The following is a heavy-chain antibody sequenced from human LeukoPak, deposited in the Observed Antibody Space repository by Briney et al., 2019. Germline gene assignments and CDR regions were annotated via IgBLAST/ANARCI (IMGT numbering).Heavy chain of an antibody. Sequence: ASVKVSCKASGYTFTSYYMHWVRQAPGQGLEWMGIINPSGGSTSYAQKFQGRGTMTRDMSTSTVYMELSSLRSEDTAVYYCARTGVVVPAAKADAFDIWGQGTMVTVSS. D-gene: IGHD2-2*01. CDR3: ARTGVVVPAAKADAFDI. CDR2: INPSGGST. V-gene: IGHV1-46*01. CDR1: GYTFTSYY. J-gene: IGHJ3*02.